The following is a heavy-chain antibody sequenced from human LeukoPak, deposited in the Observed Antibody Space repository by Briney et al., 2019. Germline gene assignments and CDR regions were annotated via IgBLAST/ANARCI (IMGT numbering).Heavy chain of an antibody. J-gene: IGHJ4*02. Sequence: PGGSLRLSCAASGFTFSSYAMSWVRQAPGKGLEWVSAISGSGGSTYYADSVKGRFTISRDNSKNTLYLQMNSLRAEDTAVYYCAKVGPRNLEWLYYFDYWGQGTLVTVSS. CDR3: AKVGPRNLEWLYYFDY. CDR2: ISGSGGST. CDR1: GFTFSSYA. V-gene: IGHV3-23*01. D-gene: IGHD3-3*01.